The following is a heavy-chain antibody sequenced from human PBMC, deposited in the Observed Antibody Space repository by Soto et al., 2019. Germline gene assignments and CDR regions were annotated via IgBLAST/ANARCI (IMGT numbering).Heavy chain of an antibody. CDR3: VGVSLTGS. CDR2: IKEDGSDK. Sequence: EVHLVDSGGGLVQPGGSLRLSCVASGFPFSSYWMSWVRQAPGKGLEWVANIKEDGSDKYYVDSEKGRFTISRDNAKNSLYLQMNSLRVEDTAVYYCVGVSLTGSWGQGTLVAVSS. D-gene: IGHD3-9*01. J-gene: IGHJ5*02. CDR1: GFPFSSYW. V-gene: IGHV3-7*01.